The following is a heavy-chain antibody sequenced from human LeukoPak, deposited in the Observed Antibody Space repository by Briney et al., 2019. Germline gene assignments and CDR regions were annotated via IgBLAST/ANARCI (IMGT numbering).Heavy chain of an antibody. CDR2: ISSSGSTI. D-gene: IGHD5-18*01. Sequence: PGGSLRLSWAASGFTFSSYEMNWVRQAPGKGLEWVSYISSSGSTIYYADSVKGRFTISRDNAKNSLYLQMNSLRAEDTAVYYCARAGGKIQLWLTVGYYFDYWGQGTLVTVSS. V-gene: IGHV3-48*03. CDR3: ARAGGKIQLWLTVGYYFDY. CDR1: GFTFSSYE. J-gene: IGHJ4*02.